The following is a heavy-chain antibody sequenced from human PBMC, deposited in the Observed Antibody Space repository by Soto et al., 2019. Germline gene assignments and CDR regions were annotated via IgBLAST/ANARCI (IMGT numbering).Heavy chain of an antibody. J-gene: IGHJ4*02. CDR1: GGSVRSSSYY. Sequence: SETLSLSCTVSGGSVRSSSYYWTWIRQPPGKGLEWIGYGYYSGRTNYNPSLKSRVTISVDTSKNQFSLKLSSVTAADTAVYYCARDPAYGSYFDYWGQGTLVTVSS. CDR3: ARDPAYGSYFDY. CDR2: GYYSGRT. D-gene: IGHD3-10*01. V-gene: IGHV4-61*01.